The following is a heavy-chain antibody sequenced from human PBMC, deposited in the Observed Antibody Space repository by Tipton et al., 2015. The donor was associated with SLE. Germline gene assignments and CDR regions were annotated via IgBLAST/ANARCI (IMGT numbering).Heavy chain of an antibody. D-gene: IGHD6-13*01. Sequence: TLSLTCTVSGGSISSGSYYWSWIRQPAGKGLEWIGYIYTSGSTNYNPSLKSRVTISVDTSKNQFSLQLNSVTPEDTAVYYCARVVQGIEGYFDLWGRGTLVTVSS. CDR1: GGSISSGSYY. CDR3: ARVVQGIEGYFDL. CDR2: IYTSGST. V-gene: IGHV4-61*09. J-gene: IGHJ2*01.